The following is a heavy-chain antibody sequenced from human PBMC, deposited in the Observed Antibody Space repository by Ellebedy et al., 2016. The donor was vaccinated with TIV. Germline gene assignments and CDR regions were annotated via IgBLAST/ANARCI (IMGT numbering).Heavy chain of an antibody. D-gene: IGHD6-13*01. Sequence: GESLKISCAASGFTFSGYWMIWVRQAPGKGLQWVANINPDGSAQSYVDSVKGRFAISRDNAKNSLYLQMNSLRADDTAVYYCAGPAATGTKTFDYWGQGALVTVSS. V-gene: IGHV3-7*01. CDR3: AGPAATGTKTFDY. CDR2: INPDGSAQ. CDR1: GFTFSGYW. J-gene: IGHJ4*02.